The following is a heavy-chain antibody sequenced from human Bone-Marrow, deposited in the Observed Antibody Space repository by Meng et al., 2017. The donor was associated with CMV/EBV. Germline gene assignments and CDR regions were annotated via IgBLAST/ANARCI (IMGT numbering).Heavy chain of an antibody. CDR2: INPNSGGT. CDR1: GGTFSTYS. CDR3: ASLPEVCGVGSCYDYYYYGMDV. D-gene: IGHD2-2*01. V-gene: IGHV1-2*02. Sequence: ASVKVSCKASGGTFSTYSISWVRQAPGQGLEWMGWINPNSGGTNYAQKFQGRVTMTRDTSISTAYMELSRLRSDDTAVYYCASLPEVCGVGSCYDYYYYGMDVWGQGTTVTVPS. J-gene: IGHJ6*02.